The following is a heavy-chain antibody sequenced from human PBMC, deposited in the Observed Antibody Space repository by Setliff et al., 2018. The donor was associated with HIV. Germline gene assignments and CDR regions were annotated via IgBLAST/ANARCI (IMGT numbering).Heavy chain of an antibody. J-gene: IGHJ4*02. CDR3: VTSPGSFTSVDETEAGDY. CDR2: IKLSSGGT. V-gene: IGHV1-2*02. CDR1: GNSFNGDL. D-gene: IGHD6-25*01. Sequence: ASVKVSCKAPGNSFNGDLLNWVRQAPGQGLEWMGNIKLSSGGTKFAQKFLGRVTMTRDTSTNTAFMELRRLNSDDTATYFCVTSPGSFTSVDETEAGDYWGQGTLVTV.